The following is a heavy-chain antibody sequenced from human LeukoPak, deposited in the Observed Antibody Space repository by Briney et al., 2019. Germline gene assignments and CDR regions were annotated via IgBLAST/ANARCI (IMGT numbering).Heavy chain of an antibody. Sequence: PSETLSLTCTVSGGSISSSNYYWGWIRQPPGKGLEWIGSIYYSGSTYFNPSLKSRVTISVDTSKNQFSLKLSSVTAADTAVYYCARGGYYDSSGYYYPFDYWGQGTLVTVSS. J-gene: IGHJ4*02. CDR3: ARGGYYDSSGYYYPFDY. D-gene: IGHD3-22*01. CDR1: GGSISSSNYY. CDR2: IYYSGST. V-gene: IGHV4-39*07.